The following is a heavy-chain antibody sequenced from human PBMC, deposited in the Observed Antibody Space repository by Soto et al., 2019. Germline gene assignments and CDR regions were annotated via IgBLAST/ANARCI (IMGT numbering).Heavy chain of an antibody. CDR2: INHSGST. V-gene: IGHV4-34*01. D-gene: IGHD4-17*01. CDR1: GGSFSGYY. Sequence: SETLSLTCAVYGGSFSGYYWSWIRQPPGKGLEWSGEINHSGSTNYNPSLKSRVTISVDTSKNQFSLKLSSVTAADTAVYYCARGPTTETNYYYYMDVWGKGTTVTVSS. CDR3: ARGPTTETNYYYYMDV. J-gene: IGHJ6*03.